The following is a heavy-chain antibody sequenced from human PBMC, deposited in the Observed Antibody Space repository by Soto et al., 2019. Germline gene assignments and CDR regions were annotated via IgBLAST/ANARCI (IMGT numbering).Heavy chain of an antibody. J-gene: IGHJ5*01. CDR1: GLPFSTYA. V-gene: IGHV3-23*01. Sequence: TGGSLRLSCAASGLPFSTYAMNWVRRAPGKGLEWVSAISGTGGTTYYGDSVKGRFTISRDNSKNTLYLQMNSLRVEDTAVYYCAKDSRLYDSTNWFDSWGQGTLVTVSS. D-gene: IGHD3-22*01. CDR2: ISGTGGTT. CDR3: AKDSRLYDSTNWFDS.